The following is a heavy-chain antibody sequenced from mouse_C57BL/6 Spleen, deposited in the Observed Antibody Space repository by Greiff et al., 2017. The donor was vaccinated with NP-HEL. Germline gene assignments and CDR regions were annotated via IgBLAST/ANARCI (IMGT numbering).Heavy chain of an antibody. Sequence: LVESGPELVKPGASVKISCKASGYAFSSSWMNWVKQRPGKGLEWIGRIYPGDGDTNYNGKFKGKATLTADKSSSTAYLQLSSLTSEDSAVYFCARGGDYDGGPWVAYWGQGTLVTVSA. CDR3: ARGGDYDGGPWVAY. J-gene: IGHJ3*01. CDR2: IYPGDGDT. V-gene: IGHV1-82*01. D-gene: IGHD2-4*01. CDR1: GYAFSSSW.